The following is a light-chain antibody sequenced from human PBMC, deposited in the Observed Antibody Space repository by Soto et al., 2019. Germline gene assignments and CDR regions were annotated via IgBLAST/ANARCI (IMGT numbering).Light chain of an antibody. V-gene: IGKV3-20*01. CDR3: EHYMSSVT. CDR2: GAS. J-gene: IGKJ1*01. CDR1: QSVDSTF. Sequence: EIVLTQSPGSLSLSPGERATLSCRASQSVDSTFFAWYQKKPGQAPRHLIYGASKRATGVPDRFSGSVSGTDFALTISRPEPGDFAVYYCEHYMSSVTFGQGTKVE.